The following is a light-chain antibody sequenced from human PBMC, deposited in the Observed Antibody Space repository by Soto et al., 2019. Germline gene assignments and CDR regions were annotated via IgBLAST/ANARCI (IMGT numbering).Light chain of an antibody. J-gene: IGKJ2*01. CDR3: QQSFTTLYT. Sequence: DIQMTQSPSTLSASVGDRVTMTCRARQSISGWLAWYQRTRGEAPKXLIYDASTLESGVPSMFSGSGAGTDFALTISSLRHEDFETDDCQQSFTTLYTFGQGTKVDIK. V-gene: IGKV1-5*01. CDR1: QSISGW. CDR2: DAS.